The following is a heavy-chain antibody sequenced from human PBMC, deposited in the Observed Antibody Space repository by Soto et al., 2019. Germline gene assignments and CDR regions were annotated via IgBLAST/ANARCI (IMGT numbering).Heavy chain of an antibody. V-gene: IGHV4-59*01. CDR2: IYYSGST. CDR1: GGYISSYY. Sequence: TSETLSLTCTVSGGYISSYYWSWIRQPPGKGLEWIGYIYYSGSTNYNPSLKSRVTISVDTSKNQFSLKLSSVTAADTAVYYCARARVITIFGVVIPKPNWFDPWGQGTLVTVSS. CDR3: ARARVITIFGVVIPKPNWFDP. J-gene: IGHJ5*02. D-gene: IGHD3-3*01.